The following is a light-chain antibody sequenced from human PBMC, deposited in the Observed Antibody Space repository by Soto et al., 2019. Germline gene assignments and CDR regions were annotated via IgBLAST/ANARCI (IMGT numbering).Light chain of an antibody. V-gene: IGKV3-20*01. CDR2: GAS. CDR3: QQYGNSPPVT. Sequence: EIVLTQSPGTLSLSPGERATLSCRASQSVSSSYLAWYQQKPGQAPRLLIYGASSRATGIPDRFSGSGSGTDFTLTISSLEPEDVALYYCQQYGNSPPVTFGQGTQLEIK. CDR1: QSVSSSY. J-gene: IGKJ5*01.